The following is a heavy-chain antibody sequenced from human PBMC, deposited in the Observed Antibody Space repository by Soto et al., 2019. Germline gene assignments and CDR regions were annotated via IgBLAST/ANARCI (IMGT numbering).Heavy chain of an antibody. CDR1: GGSISSSSYY. D-gene: IGHD2-8*02. CDR3: ARHNYRWFRNGNWFDP. V-gene: IGHV4-39*01. J-gene: IGHJ5*02. CDR2: IYYSGST. Sequence: QLQLQESGPGLVKPSETLSLTCTVSGGSISSSSYYWGWIRQPPGKGLEWIGSIYYSGSTYYNPSLKSRVTISVDTSKNQFSLKLSSVTAADTAVYYCARHNYRWFRNGNWFDPWGQGTLVTVSS.